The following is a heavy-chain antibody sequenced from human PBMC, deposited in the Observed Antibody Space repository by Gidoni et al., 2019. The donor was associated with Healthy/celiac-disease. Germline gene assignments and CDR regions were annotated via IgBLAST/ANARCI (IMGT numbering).Heavy chain of an antibody. V-gene: IGHV3-15*07. Sequence: EVQLVESGGGLVKPGGSQRIACAAAGFTFSNAGMNWVRRAPGKRLEWVGRITSKTDGGTTDYAAPVKGRFTISRDDSTHTLYLQMNSLKTEDTAVYYCTTDGSWYYDILTGYLDYWGQGTLVTVSS. J-gene: IGHJ4*02. CDR1: GFTFSNAG. CDR2: ITSKTDGGTT. CDR3: TTDGSWYYDILTGYLDY. D-gene: IGHD3-9*01.